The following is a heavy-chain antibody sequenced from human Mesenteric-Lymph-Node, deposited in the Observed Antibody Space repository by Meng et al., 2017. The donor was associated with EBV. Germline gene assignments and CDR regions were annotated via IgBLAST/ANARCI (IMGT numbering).Heavy chain of an antibody. V-gene: IGHV4-4*02. CDR2: IHHSGAT. CDR1: SGAVVSANW. D-gene: IGHD3-10*01. Sequence: LRQGSVLSVVRPSGTLSHPCAVSSGAVVSANWFTWARQPPGKGLEVIGEIHHSGATNYTPSLKSRVTISVDKSKNQFSLKLSSVNAADAAVYFCASVIYGSGLNSWFDPWGHGTLVTVSS. J-gene: IGHJ5*02. CDR3: ASVIYGSGLNSWFDP.